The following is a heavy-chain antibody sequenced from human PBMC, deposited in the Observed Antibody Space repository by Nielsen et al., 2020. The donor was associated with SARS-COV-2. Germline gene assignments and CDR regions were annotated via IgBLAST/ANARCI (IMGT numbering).Heavy chain of an antibody. J-gene: IGHJ4*02. V-gene: IGHV3-30-3*01. CDR2: ISYDGSNK. D-gene: IGHD2-15*01. Sequence: GESLKISCAASGFTFSSYAMHWVRQAPGKGLEWVAVISYDGSNKYYADSVKGRFTISRDNSKNTLYLQMNSLRAEDTAVYYCARSERGYCSGGSCDSDFDYWGQGTLVTVSS. CDR1: GFTFSSYA. CDR3: ARSERGYCSGGSCDSDFDY.